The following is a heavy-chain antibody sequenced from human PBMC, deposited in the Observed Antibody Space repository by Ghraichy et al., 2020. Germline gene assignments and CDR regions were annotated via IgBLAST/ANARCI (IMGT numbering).Heavy chain of an antibody. CDR1: GFTFSGYW. CDR3: ARRYFDS. J-gene: IGHJ4*02. CDR2: IRQDGNEK. V-gene: IGHV3-7*03. Sequence: GGSLRLSCVASGFTFSGYWMQWVRQAPGQGLEWVANIRQDGNEKYYVDSVKGRFTISRDNARNSLYLQMNSLRAEDTAVYYCARRYFDSWGQGTLVTVSS.